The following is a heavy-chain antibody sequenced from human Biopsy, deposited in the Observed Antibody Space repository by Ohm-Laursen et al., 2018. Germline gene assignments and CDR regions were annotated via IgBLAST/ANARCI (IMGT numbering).Heavy chain of an antibody. CDR3: ARVGSGWAPFDK. CDR1: GYSISSDYR. V-gene: IGHV4-38-2*01. Sequence: GTLSLTCAVSGYSISSDYRWGWIRQAPGKTLEWLGNIFNDGNTHYNPSLRSRLIISIGTSKNQFSLMMTSVSGADTAVYFFARVGSGWAPFDKWGPGTLVTVSS. D-gene: IGHD6-19*01. CDR2: IFNDGNT. J-gene: IGHJ4*02.